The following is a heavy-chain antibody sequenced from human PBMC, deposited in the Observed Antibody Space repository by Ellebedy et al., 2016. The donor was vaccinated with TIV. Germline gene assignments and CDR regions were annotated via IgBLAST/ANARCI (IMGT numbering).Heavy chain of an antibody. J-gene: IGHJ4*02. Sequence: PGGSLRPSCPPAGFTFSTYSMNWVRQAPGKGLEWVPSMSVTSSYVHYPNSVEGRSTISRDNAKNSLYLHISSLSVEDTAVYYCTRVHGDDRIDYWGPGTLVTVSS. CDR3: TRVHGDDRIDY. D-gene: IGHD4-17*01. V-gene: IGHV3-21*06. CDR1: GFTFSTYS. CDR2: MSVTSSYV.